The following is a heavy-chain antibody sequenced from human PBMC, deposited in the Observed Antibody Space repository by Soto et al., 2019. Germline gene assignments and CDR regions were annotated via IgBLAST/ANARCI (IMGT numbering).Heavy chain of an antibody. Sequence: QLQLQESGPGLVMPSETLSLTCTVSGDSISGSPYFWGWIRQPPGKRLEWIGSIFYDGYTIYTPSLXSRVTISVDTSKNQFSLKLTSVAVADTATYFCARLQSAVPHYWGQGTLVTVSS. CDR2: IFYDGYT. J-gene: IGHJ4*02. CDR3: ARLQSAVPHY. D-gene: IGHD6-13*01. CDR1: GDSISGSPYF. V-gene: IGHV4-39*01.